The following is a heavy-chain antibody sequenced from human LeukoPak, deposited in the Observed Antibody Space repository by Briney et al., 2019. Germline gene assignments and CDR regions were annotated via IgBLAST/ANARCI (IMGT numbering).Heavy chain of an antibody. Sequence: GGSLRLSCAASRFKFSDHYMTWIRRAPGKGLEWVSYISGSGTYTNYADSVRGRFTISRDNAKNSLFLQMSGLRAEDTAVYYCAKDRWHQLVSYPHHYWGQGTLVSVSS. V-gene: IGHV3-11*06. CDR3: AKDRWHQLVSYPHHY. CDR1: RFKFSDHY. D-gene: IGHD6-13*01. J-gene: IGHJ4*02. CDR2: ISGSGTYT.